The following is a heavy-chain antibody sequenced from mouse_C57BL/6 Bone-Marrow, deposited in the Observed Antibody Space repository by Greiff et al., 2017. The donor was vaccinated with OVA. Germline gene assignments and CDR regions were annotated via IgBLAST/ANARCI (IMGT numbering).Heavy chain of an antibody. D-gene: IGHD1-1*01. CDR1: GYTFTSYW. CDR2: INPSNGGT. J-gene: IGHJ2*01. V-gene: IGHV1-53*01. CDR3: ARDYYGSSYSYYFDY. Sequence: QVQLQQPGTELVKPGASVKLSCKASGYTFTSYWMHWVKQRPGQGLEWIGNINPSNGGTNYNEKFKSKATLTVDKSSSTAYMQLSSLTSEDSAVSYCARDYYGSSYSYYFDYWGQGTTLTVSS.